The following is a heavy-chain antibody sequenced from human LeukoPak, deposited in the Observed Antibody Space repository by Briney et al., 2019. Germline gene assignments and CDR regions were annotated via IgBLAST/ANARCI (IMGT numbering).Heavy chain of an antibody. J-gene: IGHJ6*02. V-gene: IGHV3-48*03. D-gene: IGHD5-12*01. CDR3: ARGWIDVMDV. CDR1: GFXFSSYE. CDR2: ISSSGSTI. Sequence: GGSLRLSCAASGFXFSSYEINWVRQAPGKGLEWLSYISSSGSTIYYADSVKGRFTISRDNAKNSLYLQMNSLRAEDTAVYYCARGWIDVMDVWGQGTTVTVSS.